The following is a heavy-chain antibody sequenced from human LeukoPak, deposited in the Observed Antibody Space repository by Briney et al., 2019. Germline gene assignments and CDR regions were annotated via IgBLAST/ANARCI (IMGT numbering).Heavy chain of an antibody. CDR3: ATHTWEQLGNWFDP. CDR2: INHSGST. CDR1: GGSFSGYY. D-gene: IGHD6-6*01. Sequence: SETLSLTCAVYGGSFSGYYWSWIRQPPGKGLEWIGEINHSGSTNYNPSLKSRVTISVDTSKNQFSLKLSSVTAADTAVYYCATHTWEQLGNWFDPWGQGTLVTVSS. V-gene: IGHV4-34*01. J-gene: IGHJ5*02.